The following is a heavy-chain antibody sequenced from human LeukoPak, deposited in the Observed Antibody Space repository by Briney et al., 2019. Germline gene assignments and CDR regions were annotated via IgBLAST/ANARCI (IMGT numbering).Heavy chain of an antibody. CDR2: IYYSGST. D-gene: IGHD3-22*01. Sequence: SETLSLTCTVSSGSISSSSYYWGWIRQPPGKGLEWIGSIYYSGSTYYNPSLKSRVTISVDTSKNQFSLKLSSVTAADTAVYYCARLHYYDSYWGQGTLVTVSS. V-gene: IGHV4-39*07. CDR3: ARLHYYDSY. J-gene: IGHJ4*02. CDR1: SGSISSSSYY.